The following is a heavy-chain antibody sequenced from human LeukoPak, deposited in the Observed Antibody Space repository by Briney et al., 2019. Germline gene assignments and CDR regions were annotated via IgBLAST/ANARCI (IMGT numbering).Heavy chain of an antibody. CDR1: GGSFSGYY. CDR3: ARVTRFYRTFDY. Sequence: PSETLSLTCAVYGGSFSGYYWSWIRQPPGKGLEWIGEINHSGSTNYNPSLKSRVTISVGTSKNQFSLKLSSVTAADTAVYYCARVTRFYRTFDYWGQGTLVTVSS. CDR2: INHSGST. V-gene: IGHV4-34*01. D-gene: IGHD1-14*01. J-gene: IGHJ4*02.